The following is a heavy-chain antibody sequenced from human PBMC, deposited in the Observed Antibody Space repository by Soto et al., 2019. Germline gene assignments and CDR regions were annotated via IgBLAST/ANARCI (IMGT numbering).Heavy chain of an antibody. Sequence: SVKVSCKASGGTFSSYAISWVRQAPGQGLEWMGGIIPIFGTANYAQKFQGRVTITADESTSTAYMELSSLRSEDTAVYYCARPKGTMFELGYYGMDVWGQGTTVTVSS. CDR2: IIPIFGTA. D-gene: IGHD3-10*02. V-gene: IGHV1-69*13. J-gene: IGHJ6*02. CDR1: GGTFSSYA. CDR3: ARPKGTMFELGYYGMDV.